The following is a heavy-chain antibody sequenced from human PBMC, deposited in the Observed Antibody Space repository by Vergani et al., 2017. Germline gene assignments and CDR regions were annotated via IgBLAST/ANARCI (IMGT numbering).Heavy chain of an antibody. CDR3: ARCSLIPYSSSWYLTRTYSYYYGMDV. V-gene: IGHV2-70*01. Sequence: QVTLRESGPALVKPTQTLTLTCTFSGFSLSTSGMCVSWIRQPPGKALEWLALIDLDDDKYYSTSLKTSLTISKDTSKTQVVLTMTNMYPVDPATYYCARCSLIPYSSSWYLTRTYSYYYGMDVWGQGTTVTVSS. CDR2: IDLDDDK. CDR1: GFSLSTSGMC. D-gene: IGHD6-13*01. J-gene: IGHJ6*02.